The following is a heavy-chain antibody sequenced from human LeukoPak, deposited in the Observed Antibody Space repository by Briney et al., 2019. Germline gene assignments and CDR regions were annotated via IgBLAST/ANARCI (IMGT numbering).Heavy chain of an antibody. J-gene: IGHJ6*04. CDR1: GGSISSSSYY. Sequence: PSETLSLTCTVSGGSISSSSYYWGWIRPPPGKGLEWIGSIYYSGSTYYNPSLKSRVTISVDTSKNQFSLKLSSVTAADTAVYYCASGPAGYYGSGSYYDVWGKGTTVTVSS. V-gene: IGHV4-39*01. D-gene: IGHD3-10*01. CDR3: ASGPAGYYGSGSYYDV. CDR2: IYYSGST.